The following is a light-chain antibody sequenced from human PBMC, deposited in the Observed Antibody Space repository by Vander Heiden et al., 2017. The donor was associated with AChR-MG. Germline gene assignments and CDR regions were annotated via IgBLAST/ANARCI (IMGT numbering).Light chain of an antibody. J-gene: IGLJ3*02. V-gene: IGLV1-44*01. CDR1: SSNIGSNT. CDR3: AAWDDSLNAW. CDR2: SNN. Sequence: QSVLTPPPSASGTPGQRVTISCSGSSSNIGSNTVNWYQQLPGTAPKLLIYSNNQRPSGVPDRFSGSKSGTSASLAISGLQSEDEADYYCAAWDDSLNAWFGGGTKLTVL.